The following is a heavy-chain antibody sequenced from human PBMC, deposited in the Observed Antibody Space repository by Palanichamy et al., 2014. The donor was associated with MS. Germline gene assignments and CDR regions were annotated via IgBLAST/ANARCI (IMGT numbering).Heavy chain of an antibody. CDR3: ARGAYFWGY. Sequence: QIQLVQSGPEAKKPGASVRVSCKASGYKFSSYDISWLRQAPGQGLEWMGRISAYNGNTEYPQKFQDRVTMTTDTPTSTAYMDLTNLSSDDTAVYYCARGAYFWGYWGQGTLVTVSS. CDR2: ISAYNGNT. D-gene: IGHD3-3*01. J-gene: IGHJ4*02. V-gene: IGHV1-18*04. CDR1: GYKFSSYD.